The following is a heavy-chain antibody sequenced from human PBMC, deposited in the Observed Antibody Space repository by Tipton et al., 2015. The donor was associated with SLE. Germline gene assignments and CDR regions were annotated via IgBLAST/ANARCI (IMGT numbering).Heavy chain of an antibody. J-gene: IGHJ4*01. Sequence: TLSLTCTVSGGSISSSSYYWGWIRQPPGKGLEWIGSIYYSGSTYYNPPLKSRVSISVDTSKNQFFLNLHSVTAADTAVYYCARGGASVLIRNCYFDYWGQGSLVTVSS. V-gene: IGHV4-39*07. CDR2: IYYSGST. CDR3: ARGGASVLIRNCYFDY. CDR1: GGSISSSSYY. D-gene: IGHD2-8*01.